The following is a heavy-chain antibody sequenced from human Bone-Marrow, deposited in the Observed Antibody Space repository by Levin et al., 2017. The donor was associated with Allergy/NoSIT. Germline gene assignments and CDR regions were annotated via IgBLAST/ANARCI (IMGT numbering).Heavy chain of an antibody. CDR2: ISSNGGST. CDR3: VIYGDYSLAFDY. V-gene: IGHV3-64D*06. J-gene: IGHJ4*02. Sequence: GESLKISCSASGFTFSSYAMHWVRQAPGKGLEYVSAISSNGGSTYYADSVKGRFTISRDNSKNTLYLQMSSLRAEDTAVYYCVIYGDYSLAFDYWGQGTLVTVSS. D-gene: IGHD4-17*01. CDR1: GFTFSSYA.